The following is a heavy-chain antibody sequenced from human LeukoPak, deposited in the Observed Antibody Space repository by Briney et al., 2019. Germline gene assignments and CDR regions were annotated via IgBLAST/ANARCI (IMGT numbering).Heavy chain of an antibody. D-gene: IGHD4-17*01. CDR3: ARYQGDYAYYYYYYGMDV. CDR2: IYYSGST. J-gene: IGHJ6*02. Sequence: SETLSLTCTVSGGSISSYYWSWIRQPPGKGLEWIGYIYYSGSTNYNPSLKSRVTISVDTSKNQFSLKLSSVTAADTAVYYCARYQGDYAYYYYYYGMDVWGQGATVTVSS. V-gene: IGHV4-59*08. CDR1: GGSISSYY.